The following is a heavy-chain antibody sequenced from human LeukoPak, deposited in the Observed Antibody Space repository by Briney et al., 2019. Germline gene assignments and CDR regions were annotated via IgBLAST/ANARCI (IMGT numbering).Heavy chain of an antibody. V-gene: IGHV4-59*01. CDR3: AREHSLGFDY. CDR2: VYESGST. CDR1: GGSTSGYW. J-gene: IGHJ4*02. Sequence: SETLSLTCSVYGGSTSGYWWSWIRQPPGKGLEWIGYVYESGSTNYNPSLKSRVTMSLDTSKNQFSLNLSSVTAADTAVYYCAREHSLGFDYWGQGTLVTVSS. D-gene: IGHD1-26*01.